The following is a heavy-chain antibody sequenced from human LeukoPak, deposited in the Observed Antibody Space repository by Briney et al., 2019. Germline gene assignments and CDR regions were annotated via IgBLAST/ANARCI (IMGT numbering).Heavy chain of an antibody. CDR2: IKQDGSDK. V-gene: IGHV3-7*01. Sequence: GGSLRLSCAASGFTFTKYWMTWVRQAPGKGLEWVGNIKQDGSDKNYMDSVKGRFTISRDNAKNTLYLQMNSLRAEDTAVYYCASLIAVAGRAFDYWGQGTLVTVSS. CDR1: GFTFTKYW. J-gene: IGHJ4*02. D-gene: IGHD6-19*01. CDR3: ASLIAVAGRAFDY.